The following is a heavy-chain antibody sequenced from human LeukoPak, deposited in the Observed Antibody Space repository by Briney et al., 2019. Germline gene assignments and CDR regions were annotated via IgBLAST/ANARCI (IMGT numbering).Heavy chain of an antibody. CDR3: ARGPSIVVVPAATRYYYMDV. CDR1: GGTFGSYA. D-gene: IGHD2-2*01. Sequence: SVKVSCKASGGTFGSYAISWVRQAPGQGLEWMGRIIPIFGTANYAQKFQGRVTITTDESTSTAYMELSSLRSEDTAVYYCARGPSIVVVPAATRYYYMDVWGKGTTVTVSS. V-gene: IGHV1-69*05. J-gene: IGHJ6*03. CDR2: IIPIFGTA.